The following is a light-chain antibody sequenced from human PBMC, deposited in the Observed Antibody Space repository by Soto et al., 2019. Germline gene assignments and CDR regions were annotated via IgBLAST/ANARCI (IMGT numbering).Light chain of an antibody. CDR3: QQRSNWPRT. Sequence: EIVMTQSPATLSVSPGERATLPCRASQSVSSNLAWYQQKPGQAPRLLIYGASTRATGIPARFSGSGSGTEFTLTISSLQSEDFAVYYCQQRSNWPRTFGQGTKVDIK. CDR2: GAS. J-gene: IGKJ1*01. CDR1: QSVSSN. V-gene: IGKV3-15*01.